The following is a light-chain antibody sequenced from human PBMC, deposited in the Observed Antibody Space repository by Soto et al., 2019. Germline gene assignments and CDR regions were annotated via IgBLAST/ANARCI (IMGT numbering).Light chain of an antibody. V-gene: IGKV3-20*01. Sequence: EIVLTQSPGTLSLSPGERATLSCRASESLSSAYLAWYQQKPGQAPRLLLYGASTRATGIPDRFSGSGSGTEFTLTISRLEPEDLAVYYCQQYVTSSPRTFGQGTKVDIK. J-gene: IGKJ1*01. CDR3: QQYVTSSPRT. CDR2: GAS. CDR1: ESLSSAY.